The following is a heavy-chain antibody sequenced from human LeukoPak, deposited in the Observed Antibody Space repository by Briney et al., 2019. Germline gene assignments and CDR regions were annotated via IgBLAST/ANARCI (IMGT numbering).Heavy chain of an antibody. Sequence: GGSLTLSCVVSGFTFSSYWMSWVRQPPGKGLEWVANIKQDGSEKYYVDSVKGRFTISRDNAKNSLYLQMNSLRAEDTAVYYCARVNGLRYIDYWGQGTLVTVSS. CDR3: ARVNGLRYIDY. CDR2: IKQDGSEK. J-gene: IGHJ4*02. V-gene: IGHV3-7*03. D-gene: IGHD1-1*01. CDR1: GFTFSSYW.